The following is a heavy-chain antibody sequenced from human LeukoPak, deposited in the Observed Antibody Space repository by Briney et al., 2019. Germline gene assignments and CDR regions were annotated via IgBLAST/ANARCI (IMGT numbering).Heavy chain of an antibody. D-gene: IGHD1-26*01. Sequence: GGSLRLSCAASGFTFSSYGMHWVRQAPGKGLEWVAFIRYDGSNKYYADSVKGRFTISRDNSKNTLYLQMNSLRAEDMAVYYCAKDNGGSYYDYYYMDVWGKGTTVTVSS. CDR3: AKDNGGSYYDYYYMDV. CDR1: GFTFSSYG. J-gene: IGHJ6*03. CDR2: IRYDGSNK. V-gene: IGHV3-30*02.